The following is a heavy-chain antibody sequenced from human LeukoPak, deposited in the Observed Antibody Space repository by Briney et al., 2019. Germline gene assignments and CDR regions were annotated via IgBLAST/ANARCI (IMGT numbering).Heavy chain of an antibody. Sequence: PSETLSLTCTVSGASISSGGYYWSWIRQPPGKGLEWIGSIYYSGSTYYNPSLKSRVTISVDTSKNQFSLKLSSVTAADTAVYYCARDGFRNYDILTGYYSNFDYWGQGTLVTVSS. J-gene: IGHJ4*02. D-gene: IGHD3-9*01. V-gene: IGHV4-39*07. CDR3: ARDGFRNYDILTGYYSNFDY. CDR2: IYYSGST. CDR1: GASISSGGYY.